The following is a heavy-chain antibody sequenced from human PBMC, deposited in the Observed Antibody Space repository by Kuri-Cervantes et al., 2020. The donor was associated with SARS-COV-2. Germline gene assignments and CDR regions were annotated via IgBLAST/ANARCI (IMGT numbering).Heavy chain of an antibody. CDR2: IYYSGST. CDR3: ARLGVGYYGSGSYYNQ. J-gene: IGHJ4*02. CDR1: GGSISSGGYS. V-gene: IGHV4-30-4*07. Sequence: LRLSCAVSGGSISSGGYSWSWIRQPPGKGLEWIGYIYYSGSTNYNPSLKSRVTISVDTSKNQFSLKLSSVTAADTAVYYCARLGVGYYGSGSYYNQWGQGTLVTVSS. D-gene: IGHD3-10*01.